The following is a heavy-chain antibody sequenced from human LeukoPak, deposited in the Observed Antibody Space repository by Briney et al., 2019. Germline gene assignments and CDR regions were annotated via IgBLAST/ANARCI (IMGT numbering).Heavy chain of an antibody. J-gene: IGHJ6*02. CDR1: EFTFSNYA. CDR2: ISYDGSNK. V-gene: IGHV3-30-3*01. D-gene: IGHD6-19*01. Sequence: PGGSLRLSCAASEFTFSNYAMHWVRQAPGKGLQWVAVISYDGSNKYYADSVKGRFTISRDNSKNALYLQMNSLRTEDTAVYYCARSQAVAGGYYYYDMDVWGQGTTVTVSS. CDR3: ARSQAVAGGYYYYDMDV.